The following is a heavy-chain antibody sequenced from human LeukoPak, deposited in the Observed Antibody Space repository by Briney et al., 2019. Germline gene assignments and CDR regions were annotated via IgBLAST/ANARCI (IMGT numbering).Heavy chain of an antibody. CDR1: GFTFSTSA. J-gene: IGHJ4*02. Sequence: GRSLRLSCAASGFTFSTSAMNWVRQAPGKGLEWVSGIINNDGTTYYADSVKGRFTISRDDSKMTLFLQMNSLRAEDTALYYCARRGDSDTSVYSLQYWGQGALVTVSS. V-gene: IGHV3-23*01. CDR3: ARRGDSDTSVYSLQY. CDR2: IINNDGTT. D-gene: IGHD3-22*01.